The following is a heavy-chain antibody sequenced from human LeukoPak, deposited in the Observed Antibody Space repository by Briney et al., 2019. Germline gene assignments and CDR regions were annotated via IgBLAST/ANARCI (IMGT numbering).Heavy chain of an antibody. V-gene: IGHV3-11*06. CDR1: GXSFSDYY. J-gene: IGHJ4*02. D-gene: IGHD3-22*01. CDR2: ISSSSDYK. Sequence: PGGSLRLSCAASGXSFSDYYMSWIRQTPAEGLEWLSYISSSSDYKNYADSLKGRFTISRDNAKNSVYLQMNSLRAEYTAVYYCARHQIGSTGYYFDYWGQGSLVTVSS. CDR3: ARHQIGSTGYYFDY.